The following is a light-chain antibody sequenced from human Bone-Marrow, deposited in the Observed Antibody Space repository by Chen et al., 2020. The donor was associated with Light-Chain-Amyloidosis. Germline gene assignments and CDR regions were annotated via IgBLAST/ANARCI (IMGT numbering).Light chain of an antibody. Sequence: QSVLPQPPSVSGSPGQMVTISCTGSNSNIGAGYDVHWYQQLPGTAPKLLIYVNNNRPSGVPDRFSGSKSGTSASLAITGLQAEDEADYYCQSYDSSLSGSVFGGGTKLTVL. V-gene: IGLV1-40*01. CDR1: NSNIGAGYD. J-gene: IGLJ3*02. CDR2: VNN. CDR3: QSYDSSLSGSV.